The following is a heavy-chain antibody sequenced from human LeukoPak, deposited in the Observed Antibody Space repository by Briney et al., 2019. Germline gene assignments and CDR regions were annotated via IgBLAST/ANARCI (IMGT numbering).Heavy chain of an antibody. D-gene: IGHD2-8*01. Sequence: SETLSLTCTVSGGSISSYYGSWIRQPPGKGLEWIGYIYTSGSTNYNPSLKSRVTISVDTSKNQFSLKLSSATAADTAVYYCARHRSDIVLRPWYFDYWGQGTLVTVSS. CDR3: ARHRSDIVLRPWYFDY. CDR2: IYTSGST. V-gene: IGHV4-4*09. J-gene: IGHJ4*02. CDR1: GGSISSYY.